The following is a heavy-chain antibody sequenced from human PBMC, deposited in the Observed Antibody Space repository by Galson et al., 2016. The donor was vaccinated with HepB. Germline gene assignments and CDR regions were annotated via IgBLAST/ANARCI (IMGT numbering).Heavy chain of an antibody. CDR3: AAYNVSLGDYNAFDF. D-gene: IGHD3-10*01. CDR1: GYTFTSQY. CDR2: INPSGVRT. V-gene: IGHV1-46*04. J-gene: IGHJ4*02. Sequence: SVKVSCKASGYTFTSQYIHWVRQAPGQGLEWMGVINPSGVRTSYAQKLQGRVTMTTDTSTSTVYMELRSLTSEDTAVYYCAAYNVSLGDYNAFDFWGQGTLVTVSA.